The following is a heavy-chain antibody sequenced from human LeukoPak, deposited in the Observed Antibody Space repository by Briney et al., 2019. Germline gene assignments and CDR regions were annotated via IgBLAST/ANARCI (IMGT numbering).Heavy chain of an antibody. CDR2: INPNSGGT. D-gene: IGHD6-6*01. Sequence: ASVKVSCKASGYTFTGYYMHWVRQAAGQGLEWTGWINPNSGGTNYAQKFQGRVTMTRDTSISTAYMELSRLRSDDTAVYYCARSSLYSSSLFDYWGQGTLVTGSS. CDR3: ARSSLYSSSLFDY. V-gene: IGHV1-2*02. J-gene: IGHJ4*02. CDR1: GYTFTGYY.